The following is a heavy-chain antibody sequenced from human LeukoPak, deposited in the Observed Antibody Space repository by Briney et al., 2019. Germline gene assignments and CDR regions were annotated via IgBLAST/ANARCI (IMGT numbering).Heavy chain of an antibody. CDR1: GFTFSSHG. V-gene: IGHV3-30*02. J-gene: IGHJ4*02. D-gene: IGHD5-24*01. CDR3: ARDSGDGYVD. CDR2: IRYDGSNK. Sequence: GGSLRLSCAASGFTFSSHGMHWVRQAPGKGLEWVAFIRYDGSNKYYADSVKGRFTISRDNAKNSLYLQMNSLRAEDTAVYYCARDSGDGYVDWGQGTLVTVSS.